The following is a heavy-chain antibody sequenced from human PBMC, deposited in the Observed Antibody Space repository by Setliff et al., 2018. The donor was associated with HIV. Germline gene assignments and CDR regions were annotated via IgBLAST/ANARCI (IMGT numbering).Heavy chain of an antibody. D-gene: IGHD1-26*01. CDR1: GCTFTGYY. J-gene: IGHJ6*03. Sequence: ASVKVSCKASGCTFTGYYIHWVRRAPGQGLEWMGRINPSSGGTNYAPKFQGRVTMTRDKSISTAYMGLSRLRSDDTAVYYCATWGGSPDGYFYYYMDVWGKGTTVTVSS. V-gene: IGHV1-2*06. CDR2: INPSSGGT. CDR3: ATWGGSPDGYFYYYMDV.